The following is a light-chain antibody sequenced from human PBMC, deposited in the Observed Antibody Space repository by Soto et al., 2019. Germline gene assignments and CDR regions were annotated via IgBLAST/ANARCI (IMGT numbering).Light chain of an antibody. CDR1: QGIISY. Sequence: AIRMTQSPSSFSASTGERVTITCRASQGIISYLAWYQQQQGKAPKLXIYAACTLQSGVPSRFSGSGAGTDFTLTISCLQSEDFATYYCQQYYSYTQTFGQGTKVDIK. CDR3: QQYYSYTQT. J-gene: IGKJ1*01. V-gene: IGKV1-8*01. CDR2: AAC.